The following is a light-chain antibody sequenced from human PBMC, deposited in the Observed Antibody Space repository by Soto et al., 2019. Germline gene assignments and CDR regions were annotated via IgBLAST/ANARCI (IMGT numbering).Light chain of an antibody. J-gene: IGKJ5*01. V-gene: IGKV3-20*01. CDR2: AAA. CDR1: QTVSKNY. Sequence: EIVFSQSPVTPSLSPGEGATLSCRASQTVSKNYLAWYQQKACQAPRLVIYAAATRATGIPDRFSGSGSGTDFTLTITTLEPEDFALYYCQQYGGSPITFGLGTRLEIK. CDR3: QQYGGSPIT.